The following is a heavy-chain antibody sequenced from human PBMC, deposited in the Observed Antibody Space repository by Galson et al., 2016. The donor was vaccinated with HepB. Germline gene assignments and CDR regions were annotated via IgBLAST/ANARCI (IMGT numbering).Heavy chain of an antibody. CDR3: ARDRRYYGSGRSSLDV. V-gene: IGHV3-33*01. D-gene: IGHD3-10*01. Sequence: SLRLSCAASGFTFNTYAMHWVRQAPGKGLEWVATIWYDGTKEYSADSVKGRVTISRDNSGNTLYLQMSSLRVDDTAVYYCARDRRYYGSGRSSLDVWGQGTTVTVS. CDR2: IWYDGTKE. CDR1: GFTFNTYA. J-gene: IGHJ6*02.